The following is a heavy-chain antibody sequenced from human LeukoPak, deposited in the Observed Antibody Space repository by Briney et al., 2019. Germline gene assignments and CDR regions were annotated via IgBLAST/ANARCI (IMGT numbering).Heavy chain of an antibody. V-gene: IGHV4-31*03. J-gene: IGHJ5*02. CDR3: ARVGYYDSSGYYNWFDP. Sequence: SQTLSLTCTVSGGSISSGGYYWSWIRQHPGKGLEWIGYIYYSGSTYYNPSLKSRVTISVDTPKNQFSLKLSSVTAADTAVYYCARVGYYDSSGYYNWFDPWGQGTLVTVSS. D-gene: IGHD3-22*01. CDR1: GGSISSGGYY. CDR2: IYYSGST.